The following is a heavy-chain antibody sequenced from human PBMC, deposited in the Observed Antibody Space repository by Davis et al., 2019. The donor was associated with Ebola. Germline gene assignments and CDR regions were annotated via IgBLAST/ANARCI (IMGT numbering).Heavy chain of an antibody. D-gene: IGHD4-17*01. CDR1: GFTFSSYW. CDR2: INSYGSST. Sequence: GSLRLSCAASGFTFSSYWMHWVRQAPGKGLVWVSRINSYGSSTSYADSVKGRFTISRDNAKNTLYLQMNSLRAEDTAVYYCARGTTVNWDNWFDPWGQGTLVTFSS. CDR3: ARGTTVNWDNWFDP. V-gene: IGHV3-74*01. J-gene: IGHJ5*02.